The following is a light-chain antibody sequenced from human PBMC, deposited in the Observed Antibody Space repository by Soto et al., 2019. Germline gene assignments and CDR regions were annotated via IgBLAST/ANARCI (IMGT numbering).Light chain of an antibody. V-gene: IGLV1-51*01. CDR3: ATWDSSLSVGV. CDR1: SSNIGNND. J-gene: IGLJ3*02. CDR2: DNN. Sequence: QSVVTQPPSVSAAPGQKVTISCSGSSSNIGNNDVSWYQHLPGTAPKLIIYDNNKRLSGIPDRFSGSKSGTSATLDITGLRTGDEADYYCATWDSSLSVGVFGGGTKVTVL.